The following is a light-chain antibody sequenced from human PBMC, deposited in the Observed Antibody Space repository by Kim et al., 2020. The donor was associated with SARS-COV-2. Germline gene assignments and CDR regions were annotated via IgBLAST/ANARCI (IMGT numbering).Light chain of an antibody. V-gene: IGKV1-5*03. CDR1: QSIRTC. CDR2: NAS. CDR3: QQYKTKPRT. J-gene: IGKJ1*01. Sequence: DIQMTQSPSTLSASVGDTVTITCRASQSIRTCLAWYQQKPGKAPKLLIYNASSLESGVPSSFSGSGSGTEFTLTISSLQPEDFATYYCQQYKTKPRTFGQGTKVDIK.